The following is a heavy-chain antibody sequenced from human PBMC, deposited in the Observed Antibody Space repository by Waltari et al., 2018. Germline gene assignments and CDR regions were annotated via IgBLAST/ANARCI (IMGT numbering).Heavy chain of an antibody. Sequence: QVQLQESGPGLVKPSQTLSLTCTVSGAPIRSGGYSWSWLRQHPGKGLEWIGYIYYSGSTYYNPSLKSRVTISVDTSKNQFSLKLSSVTAADTAVYYCARESGWDIDDAFDIWGQGTMVTVSS. CDR1: GAPIRSGGYS. D-gene: IGHD5-12*01. CDR3: ARESGWDIDDAFDI. J-gene: IGHJ3*02. CDR2: IYYSGST. V-gene: IGHV4-31*03.